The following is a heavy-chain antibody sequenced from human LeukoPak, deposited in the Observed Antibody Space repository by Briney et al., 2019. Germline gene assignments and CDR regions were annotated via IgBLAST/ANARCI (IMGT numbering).Heavy chain of an antibody. CDR3: ARDREQQLPYMDV. Sequence: ASVKVSCKASGYTFTSYYMHWVRQAPGQGLEWMAIINPSGGSTSYAQKFQGRVTMTRDTSTSTVYMELSSLRSEDTAVYYCARDREQQLPYMDVWGKGTTVTISS. V-gene: IGHV1-46*01. D-gene: IGHD6-13*01. J-gene: IGHJ6*03. CDR2: INPSGGST. CDR1: GYTFTSYY.